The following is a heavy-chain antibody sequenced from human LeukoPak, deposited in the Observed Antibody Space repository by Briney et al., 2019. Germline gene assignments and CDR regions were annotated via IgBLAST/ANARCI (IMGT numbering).Heavy chain of an antibody. CDR3: ARGGMQGPIAAAGTDY. J-gene: IGHJ4*02. D-gene: IGHD6-13*01. Sequence: GASVKVSCKASGYTFTSYDIHWVRQAPGQGLEWMGWMNPNSGNTGYAQKFQGRVTITADESTSTAYMELSSLRSEDTAVYYCARGGMQGPIAAAGTDYWGQGTLVTVSS. CDR2: MNPNSGNT. V-gene: IGHV1-8*01. CDR1: GYTFTSYD.